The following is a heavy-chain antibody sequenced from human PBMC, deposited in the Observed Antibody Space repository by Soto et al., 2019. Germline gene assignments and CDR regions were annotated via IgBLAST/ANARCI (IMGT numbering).Heavy chain of an antibody. CDR2: IYPGDSDT. J-gene: IGHJ3*02. D-gene: IGHD5-12*01. CDR3: ARLRFDSGYDRAAFDI. V-gene: IGHV5-51*01. Sequence: LGESLKISCKGSGYSFTSYWIGWVRQMPGKGLEWMGIIYPGDSDTRYSPSFQGQVTISADKSISTAYLQWSSLKASDTAMYYCARLRFDSGYDRAAFDIWGQGTMVTVSS. CDR1: GYSFTSYW.